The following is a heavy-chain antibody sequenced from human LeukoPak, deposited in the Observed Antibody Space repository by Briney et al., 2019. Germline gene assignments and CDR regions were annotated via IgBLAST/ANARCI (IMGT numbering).Heavy chain of an antibody. CDR2: THTSGST. Sequence: SETLSLTCSVSGGAISSGSYYWSWIRQPAGKGLEWIGRTHTSGSTNYNPSLKSRVTISVDTSKNQFSLKLISVTAADTAVYYCARDYSGIAALGFDSWGQGTLVTVSS. CDR1: GGAISSGSYY. J-gene: IGHJ5*01. V-gene: IGHV4-61*02. CDR3: ARDYSGIAALGFDS. D-gene: IGHD6-13*01.